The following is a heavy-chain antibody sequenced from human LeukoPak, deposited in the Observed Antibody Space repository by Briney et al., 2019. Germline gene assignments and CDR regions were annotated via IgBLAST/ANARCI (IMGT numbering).Heavy chain of an antibody. D-gene: IGHD3-10*01. J-gene: IGHJ4*02. CDR2: INHSGST. CDR3: ARGILWFGEGDYFDY. Sequence: SETLSLTCAVLGGSFSGYYWTWIRQPPGKGLEWVGEINHSGSTNYNPSLKSRVTISVDTSKNQFSLKLSSVTAADTAVYYCARGILWFGEGDYFDYWGQGTLVTVSS. V-gene: IGHV4-34*01. CDR1: GGSFSGYY.